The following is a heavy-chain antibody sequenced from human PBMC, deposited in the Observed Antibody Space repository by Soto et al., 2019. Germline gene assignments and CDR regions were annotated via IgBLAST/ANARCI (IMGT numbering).Heavy chain of an antibody. J-gene: IGHJ6*02. Sequence: EVQLVESGGGLVQPGGSLRLSCVASGFTFGDYWMSWVRQAPGKGLDWVANIKQDGSEKYYVDSVKGRFAVSRDNAQNSLYLQMNSLRAEDTAMYYWATVTGLAYFGADCYSLYYYAMDVWGQGTTVTVSS. CDR1: GFTFGDYW. V-gene: IGHV3-7*05. CDR2: IKQDGSEK. CDR3: ATVTGLAYFGADCYSLYYYAMDV. D-gene: IGHD2-21*02.